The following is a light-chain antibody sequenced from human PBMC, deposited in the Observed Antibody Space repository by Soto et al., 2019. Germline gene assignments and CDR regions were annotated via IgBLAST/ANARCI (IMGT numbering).Light chain of an antibody. CDR1: SSNIGSNS. V-gene: IGLV1-47*02. J-gene: IGLJ2*01. CDR2: SNN. CDR3: GGWDDSLSGPV. Sequence: QSVLTQPPSASATPGQRVTISCSGSSSNIGSNSVNWYQQLPGTAPKLLIHSNNQRPSGVPDRFSGSRSGTSASLAISGLRSEDEADYYCGGWDDSLSGPVFGGGTKLPVL.